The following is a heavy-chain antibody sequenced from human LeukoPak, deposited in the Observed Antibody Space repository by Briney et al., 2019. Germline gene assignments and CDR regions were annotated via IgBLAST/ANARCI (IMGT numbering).Heavy chain of an antibody. D-gene: IGHD3-10*01. CDR1: GYTFTSYD. V-gene: IGHV1-8*01. CDR3: ASFLEGKVRGVTKAS. CDR2: MNPNSGNT. J-gene: IGHJ4*02. Sequence: ASVKVSCKSSGYTFTSYDINWVRQATGQGLEWMGCMNPNSGNTGYAQKFQGRVSMTRNTYISTAYMEVSSLRSEDTAVYYCASFLEGKVRGVTKASWGQGTLVTVSS.